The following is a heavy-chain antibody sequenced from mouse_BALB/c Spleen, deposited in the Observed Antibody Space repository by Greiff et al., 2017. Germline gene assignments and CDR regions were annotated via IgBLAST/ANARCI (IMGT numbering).Heavy chain of an antibody. CDR3: ARRPYGTYYAMDY. CDR1: GYTFTDYN. Sequence: EVQLQHSGPELVKPGASVKISCKASGYTFTDYNMHWVKQSHGKSLEWIGYIYPYNGGTGYNQKFKSKATLTVDNSSSTAYMELRSLTSEDSAVYYCARRPYGTYYAMDYWGQGTSVTVSS. V-gene: IGHV1S29*02. D-gene: IGHD2-1*01. CDR2: IYPYNGGT. J-gene: IGHJ4*01.